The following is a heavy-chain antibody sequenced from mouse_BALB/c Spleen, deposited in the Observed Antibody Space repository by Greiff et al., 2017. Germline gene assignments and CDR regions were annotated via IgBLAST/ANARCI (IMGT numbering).Heavy chain of an antibody. D-gene: IGHD2-3*01. CDR3: ARITPIYDGYYSYAMDY. V-gene: IGHV5-17*02. CDR1: GFTFSSFG. Sequence: EVKLVESGGGLVQPGGSRKLSCAASGFTFSSFGMHWVRQAPEKGLEWVAYISSGSSTIYYADTVKGRFTISRDNPKNTLFLQMTSLRSEDTAMYYCARITPIYDGYYSYAMDYWGQGTSVTVAS. J-gene: IGHJ4*01. CDR2: ISSGSSTI.